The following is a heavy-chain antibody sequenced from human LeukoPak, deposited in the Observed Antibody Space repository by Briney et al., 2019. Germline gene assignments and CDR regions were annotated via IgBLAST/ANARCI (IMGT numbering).Heavy chain of an antibody. V-gene: IGHV1-2*02. J-gene: IGHJ4*02. Sequence: ASVNDSFKATGYTYTGYLMHWVRQPAGQELEGMGWINPNGGGTNYAQKFQGRVTMTRDTSISTAYMELSRLRSDDTAVYYCARDPSIVGATGSDYWGQGTLVTVSS. CDR1: GYTYTGYL. D-gene: IGHD1-26*01. CDR3: ARDPSIVGATGSDY. CDR2: INPNGGGT.